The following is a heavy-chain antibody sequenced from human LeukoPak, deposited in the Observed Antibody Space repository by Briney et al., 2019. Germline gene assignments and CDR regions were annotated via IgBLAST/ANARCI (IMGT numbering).Heavy chain of an antibody. D-gene: IGHD3-10*01. J-gene: IGHJ4*02. CDR3: ARTGGVRGPLDY. CDR2: IIPILGIA. CDR1: GGTFSSYA. Sequence: VASVKVSRKASGGTFSSYAISWVRQAPGQGLEWMGRIIPILGIANYAQKFQGRVTITADKSTSTAYMELSSLRSEDTAVYYCARTGGVRGPLDYWGQGTLVTVSS. V-gene: IGHV1-69*04.